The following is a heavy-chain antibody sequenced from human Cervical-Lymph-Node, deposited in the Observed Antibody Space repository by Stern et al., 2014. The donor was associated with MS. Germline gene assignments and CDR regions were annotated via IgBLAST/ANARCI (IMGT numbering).Heavy chain of an antibody. J-gene: IGHJ6*02. V-gene: IGHV3-21*01. Sequence: EVHLVASGGGLVKPGGSLRLSCAASGFTFSSYNMNWVRQAPGKGLEWVSSITSTGYRYNADSLKGRFTISRDNAKNSLYLHMNSLRAEDTAVYYCARDDLRSYYGMDVWGQGTTVTVSS. CDR3: ARDDLRSYYGMDV. CDR2: ITSTGYR. CDR1: GFTFSSYN.